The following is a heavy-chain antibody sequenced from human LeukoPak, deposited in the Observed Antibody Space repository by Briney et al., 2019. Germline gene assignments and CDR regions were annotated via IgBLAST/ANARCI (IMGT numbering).Heavy chain of an antibody. Sequence: GGSLRLSCAASGFTFDDYAMHCVRHAPGKGLEWVSGISWTSGSIGYAVSEKGRFTISRDNAKNSLYLQMNSLRAEDTAVYYCARDYGSGSYYPFDYWGQGTLVTVSS. CDR2: ISWTSGSI. V-gene: IGHV3-9*01. CDR3: ARDYGSGSYYPFDY. D-gene: IGHD3-10*01. J-gene: IGHJ4*02. CDR1: GFTFDDYA.